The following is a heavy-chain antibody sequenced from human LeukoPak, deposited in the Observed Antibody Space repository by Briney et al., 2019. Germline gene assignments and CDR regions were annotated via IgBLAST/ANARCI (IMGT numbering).Heavy chain of an antibody. CDR3: ARGISQNDY. V-gene: IGHV3-11*04. CDR2: ISDSGSTI. CDR1: GFTFSDYY. J-gene: IGHJ4*02. Sequence: GGSLRLSCAASGFTFSDYYVSWIRQAPGGGLEWVLYISDSGSTIKYAASVKGRFAISRAHAKTSVPLHRSRRRAEATAVYSWARGISQNDYWGQGALVTVSS.